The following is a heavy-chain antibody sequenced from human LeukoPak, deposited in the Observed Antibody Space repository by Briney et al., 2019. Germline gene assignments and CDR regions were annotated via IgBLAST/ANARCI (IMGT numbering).Heavy chain of an antibody. V-gene: IGHV4-38-2*02. D-gene: IGHD6-13*01. Sequence: SETLSLTCTVSGYSLSSGYYWGWIRQPPGKGLEWIGSVDHSGGTYYNPSLRSRVSISVDTSKNQFSLKLSSVTAADTAVYSCARRIAAAGNDAFDIWGQGTMVTVSS. J-gene: IGHJ3*02. CDR2: VDHSGGT. CDR3: ARRIAAAGNDAFDI. CDR1: GYSLSSGYY.